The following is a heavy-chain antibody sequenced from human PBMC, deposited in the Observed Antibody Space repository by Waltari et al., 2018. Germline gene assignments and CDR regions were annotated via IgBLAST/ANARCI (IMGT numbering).Heavy chain of an antibody. D-gene: IGHD6-6*01. CDR2: IYYSGST. Sequence: QVQLQESGPGLVKPSETLSLTCTVSGGSISSYYWSWIRQPPGKGLEWIGYIYYSGSTNYSPSLKSRVTISVDTSKNQFSLKLSSVTAADTAVYYCARIAARLTPFDPWGQGTLVTVSS. V-gene: IGHV4-59*01. J-gene: IGHJ5*02. CDR3: ARIAARLTPFDP. CDR1: GGSISSYY.